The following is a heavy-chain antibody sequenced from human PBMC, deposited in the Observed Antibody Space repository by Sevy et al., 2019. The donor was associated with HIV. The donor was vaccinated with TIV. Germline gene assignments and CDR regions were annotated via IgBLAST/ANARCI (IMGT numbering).Heavy chain of an antibody. D-gene: IGHD4-4*01. CDR2: ISTSGTYK. CDR3: ARDLNDYNNYMYSFDY. Sequence: GGSLRLSCAVSGFTFSSYSMNWVRQAPGKGLEWVSFISTSGTYKYYAHSVKGRFTISRDNAKNSLFLQMNSLRADDTAVYYCARDLNDYNNYMYSFDYWGQGTLVTVSS. J-gene: IGHJ4*02. CDR1: GFTFSSYS. V-gene: IGHV3-21*01.